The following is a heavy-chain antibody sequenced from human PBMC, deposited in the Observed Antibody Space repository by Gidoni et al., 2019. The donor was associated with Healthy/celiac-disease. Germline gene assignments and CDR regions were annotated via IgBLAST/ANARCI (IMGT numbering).Heavy chain of an antibody. J-gene: IGHJ4*02. Sequence: DGGTTDYAAPVKGRFTISRDDSKNTLYLQMNSLKTEDTAVYYCTTEAVAGTLFDYWGQGTLVTVSS. CDR2: DGGTT. D-gene: IGHD6-19*01. CDR3: TTEAVAGTLFDY. V-gene: IGHV3-15*01.